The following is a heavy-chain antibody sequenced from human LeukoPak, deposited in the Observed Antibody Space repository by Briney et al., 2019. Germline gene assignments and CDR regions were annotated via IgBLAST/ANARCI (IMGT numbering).Heavy chain of an antibody. J-gene: IGHJ6*02. CDR1: GFTFDDYA. CDR2: ISWNSGSI. CDR3: AKEGITMVRGVEVPYYGMDV. Sequence: GGSLRLSCAASGFTFDDYAMHWVRQAPGKGLEWVSGISWNSGSIGYADSVKGRFTISRDNAKNSLYLQMSSLRAEDTALYYCAKEGITMVRGVEVPYYGMDVWGQGTTVTVSS. D-gene: IGHD3-10*01. V-gene: IGHV3-9*01.